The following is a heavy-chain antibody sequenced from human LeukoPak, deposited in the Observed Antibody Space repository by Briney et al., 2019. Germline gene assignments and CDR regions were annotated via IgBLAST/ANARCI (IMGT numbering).Heavy chain of an antibody. D-gene: IGHD3-9*01. CDR3: ARRNILTEGEAFDI. V-gene: IGHV4-39*07. Sequence: SETLSLTCTVSGGSISSSNYYWGWIRQPPGKGLEWIGSIYNSRSTNYNPSLKSRVTISVDTSKNQFSLKLNSVTAADTAVYYCARRNILTEGEAFDIWGQGTMVTVSS. J-gene: IGHJ3*02. CDR1: GGSISSSNYY. CDR2: IYNSRST.